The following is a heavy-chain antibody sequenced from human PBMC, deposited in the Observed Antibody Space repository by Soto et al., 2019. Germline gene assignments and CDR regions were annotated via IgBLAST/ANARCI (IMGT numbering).Heavy chain of an antibody. CDR1: GFTFSSYW. D-gene: IGHD5-18*01. CDR2: INPDGSAT. V-gene: IGHV3-74*01. J-gene: IGHJ4*02. CDR3: GRGGSDSPMAPGY. Sequence: GGSLRLSCAASGFTFSSYWMHWVRQAPGKGLVWVSRINPDGSATNYADSVKGRFTISRDNAKNTLYLQMNSLRAEDTAAFYCGRGGSDSPMAPGYWGQGTLVTVSS.